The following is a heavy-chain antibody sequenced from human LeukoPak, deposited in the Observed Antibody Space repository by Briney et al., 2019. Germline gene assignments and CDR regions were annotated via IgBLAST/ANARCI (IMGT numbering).Heavy chain of an antibody. D-gene: IGHD6-13*01. V-gene: IGHV3-53*01. CDR1: GFTVSSNY. J-gene: IGHJ6*02. CDR3: ARSLPWSSSWRLNYYYGMDV. Sequence: GESLRLSCAAPGFTVSSNYMSWVRQAPGKGLEWVSVIYSGGSTYYADSVKGRFTISRDNSKNTLYLQMNSLRAEDTAVYYCARSLPWSSSWRLNYYYGMDVWGQGTTVTVSS. CDR2: IYSGGST.